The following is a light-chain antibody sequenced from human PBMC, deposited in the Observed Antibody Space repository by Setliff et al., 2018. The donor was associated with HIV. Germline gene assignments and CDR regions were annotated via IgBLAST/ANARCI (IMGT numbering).Light chain of an antibody. CDR3: QSYDNRLSEEV. Sequence: SVLTQPPSVSGAPGQRVTISCTGSNSNIGAGYDVHWYQQLPGTAPKLLMYGNGNRPSGVPDRFSDSKSGTSASLAITGLQAEDEADYYCQSYDNRLSEEVFGTGTKGTVL. CDR2: GNG. CDR1: NSNIGAGYD. J-gene: IGLJ1*01. V-gene: IGLV1-40*01.